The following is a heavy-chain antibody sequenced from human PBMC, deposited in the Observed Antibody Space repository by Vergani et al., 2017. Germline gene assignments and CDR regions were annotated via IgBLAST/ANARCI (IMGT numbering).Heavy chain of an antibody. CDR3: ARGRPYYDFWSGYYRPNWFDP. CDR1: GGSFSGYY. D-gene: IGHD3-3*01. Sequence: QVQLQQWGAGLLKPSEPLSLTCAVYGGSFSGYYWSWIRQPPGKGLEWIGEINHSGSTNYNPSLKSRVTISVDTSKNQFSLKLSSVTAADTAVYYCARGRPYYDFWSGYYRPNWFDPWGQGTLVTVSS. CDR2: INHSGST. V-gene: IGHV4-34*01. J-gene: IGHJ5*02.